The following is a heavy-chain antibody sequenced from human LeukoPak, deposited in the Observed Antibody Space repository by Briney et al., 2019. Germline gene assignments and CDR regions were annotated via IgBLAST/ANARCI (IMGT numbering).Heavy chain of an antibody. CDR3: ARVGAVAGTSDY. CDR1: GFTFSTYW. Sequence: GGSLRLSCAASGFTFSTYWMHWVRQAPGKGLVWVSRIKSDGSSTNYADSVKGRFTISRDNAKSTLYLQMNSLRAEDTAVYYCARVGAVAGTSDYWGQGTLVTVSS. D-gene: IGHD6-19*01. V-gene: IGHV3-74*01. CDR2: IKSDGSST. J-gene: IGHJ4*02.